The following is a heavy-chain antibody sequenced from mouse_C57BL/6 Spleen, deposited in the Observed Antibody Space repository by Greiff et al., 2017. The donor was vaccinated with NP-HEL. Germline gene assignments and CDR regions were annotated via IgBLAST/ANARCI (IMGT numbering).Heavy chain of an antibody. J-gene: IGHJ1*03. D-gene: IGHD4-1*01. CDR3: ARQGGTGTGYFDV. CDR2: ISNLAYSI. Sequence: EVQRVESGGGLVQPGGSLKLSCAASGFTFSDYGMAWVRQAPRKGPEWVASISNLAYSIYYADTVTGRFTISRENAKNTLYLEMSSLRSEDTAMYYCARQGGTGTGYFDVWGTGTTVTVSS. CDR1: GFTFSDYG. V-gene: IGHV5-15*01.